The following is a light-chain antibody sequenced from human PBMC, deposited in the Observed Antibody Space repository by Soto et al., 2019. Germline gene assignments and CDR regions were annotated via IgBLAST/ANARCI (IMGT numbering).Light chain of an antibody. V-gene: IGKV1-5*03. CDR1: QSIRSG. CDR3: QQYNSYPLT. CDR2: KAS. Sequence: DIQMTQSPSTLSASVGDRVTITCRASQSIRSGLAWYQQKPGKAPKLLIYKASSLESGVPSRFSGSGSGTEFTLTISSLQPDDFATYYCQQYNSYPLTFGQGTKVEIK. J-gene: IGKJ1*01.